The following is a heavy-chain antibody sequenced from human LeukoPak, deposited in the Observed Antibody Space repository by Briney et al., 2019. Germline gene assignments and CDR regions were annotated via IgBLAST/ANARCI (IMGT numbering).Heavy chain of an antibody. CDR3: ARDHSGSYYGWFDP. J-gene: IGHJ5*02. D-gene: IGHD1-26*01. CDR2: IYYSGST. V-gene: IGHV4-59*11. CDR1: GFTFSSHG. Sequence: GSLRLSCAASGFTFSSHGMNWIRQPPGKGLEWIGYIYYSGSTNYNPSLKSRVTISVDTSKNQFSLKLSSVTAADTAVYYCARDHSGSYYGWFDPWGQGTLVTVSS.